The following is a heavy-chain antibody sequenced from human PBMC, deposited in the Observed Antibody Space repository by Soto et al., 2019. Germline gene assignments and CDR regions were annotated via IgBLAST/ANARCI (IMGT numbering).Heavy chain of an antibody. CDR1: GFTFSSYW. D-gene: IGHD5-18*01. J-gene: IGHJ4*02. CDR2: INSSGSST. V-gene: IGHV3-74*01. CDR3: AKLGIQLWLRFAGFSYFDY. Sequence: GGSLRLSCAASGFTFSSYWMHWVRQAPGKGLVWVSRINSSGSSTNYADSVKGRFTISRDNSKNTLYLQMNSLRAEDTAVYYCAKLGIQLWLRFAGFSYFDYWGQGTLVTVSS.